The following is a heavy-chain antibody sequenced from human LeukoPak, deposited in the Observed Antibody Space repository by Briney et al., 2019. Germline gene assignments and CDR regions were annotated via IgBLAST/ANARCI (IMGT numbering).Heavy chain of an antibody. CDR2: IIPIFGTA. Sequence: GSPVKVSCKASGGTFSSYAISWVRQAPGQGLEWMGRIIPIFGTANYAQKFQGRVTITTDESTSTAYMELSSLRSEDTAVYYCARRGVAVAGTEDAFDIWGQGTMVTVSS. CDR3: ARRGVAVAGTEDAFDI. V-gene: IGHV1-69*05. J-gene: IGHJ3*02. CDR1: GGTFSSYA. D-gene: IGHD6-19*01.